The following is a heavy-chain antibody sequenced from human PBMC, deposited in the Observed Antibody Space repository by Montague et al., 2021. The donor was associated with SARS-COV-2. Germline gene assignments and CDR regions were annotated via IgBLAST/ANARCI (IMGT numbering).Heavy chain of an antibody. J-gene: IGHJ4*02. D-gene: IGHD2-15*01. CDR3: ARHYSATLPAVY. CDR2: IGHTGSF. CDR1: GGSLSGHS. Sequence: SETLSLTCAVYGGSLSGHSWSWVRQAPEKGLEWIGDIGHTGSFKYNPSLKSRVTMSIDAAKNQFSLRMTSVTAADTAVYYCARHYSATLPAVYWGQGTLVTVSS. V-gene: IGHV4-34*10.